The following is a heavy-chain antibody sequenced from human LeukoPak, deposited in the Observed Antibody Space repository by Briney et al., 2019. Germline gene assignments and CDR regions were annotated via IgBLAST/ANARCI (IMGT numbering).Heavy chain of an antibody. Sequence: SETLSLTCTVSGGSISSYYWSWIRQPPGKGLEWIGYIYYSGSTNYNPSLKSRVTISVDASKKQFSLKLSSVTAADTAVYYCARVEARHGNGMDVWGQGTTVTVSS. CDR1: GGSISSYY. D-gene: IGHD6-6*01. J-gene: IGHJ6*02. V-gene: IGHV4-59*01. CDR3: ARVEARHGNGMDV. CDR2: IYYSGST.